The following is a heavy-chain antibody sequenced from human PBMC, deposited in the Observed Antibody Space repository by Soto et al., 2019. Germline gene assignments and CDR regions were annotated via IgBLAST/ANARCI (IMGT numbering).Heavy chain of an antibody. V-gene: IGHV4-39*01. J-gene: IGHJ4*02. CDR1: GGSISSSSYY. CDR2: VYYSGST. CDR3: ARHLGVVVVPFDY. D-gene: IGHD3-22*01. Sequence: QLQLQESGPGLVKPSETLSLTCTVSGGSISSSSYYWGWIRQPPGKGLEWIGSVYYSGSTYYNPSLKSRVTVSVDTSENQFSLKLSSVTAADTAVYYCARHLGVVVVPFDYWGQGTLVTVSS.